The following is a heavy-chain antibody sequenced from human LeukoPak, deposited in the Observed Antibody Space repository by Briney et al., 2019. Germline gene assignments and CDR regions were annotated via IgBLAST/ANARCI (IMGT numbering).Heavy chain of an antibody. V-gene: IGHV4-38-2*02. CDR1: GYSISSGYY. D-gene: IGHD5/OR15-5a*01. Sequence: SETLSLTCTVSGYSISSGYYWGWIRQPPGKGLEWIGSIYHSGSTYYNPPLKSRVTISVDTSKNQFSLKLSSVTAADTAVYYCARANRVSLYYFDYWGQGTLVTVSS. CDR2: IYHSGST. J-gene: IGHJ4*02. CDR3: ARANRVSLYYFDY.